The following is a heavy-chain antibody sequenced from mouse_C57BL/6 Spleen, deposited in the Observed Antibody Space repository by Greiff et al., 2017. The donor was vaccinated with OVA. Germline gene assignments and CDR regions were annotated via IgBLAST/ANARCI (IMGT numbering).Heavy chain of an antibody. CDR3: ARAGYGNYPYAMDY. Sequence: QVQLQQSGAELVKPGASVKISCKASGYAFSSYWMNWVKQRPGKGLEWIGQIYPGDGDTNYNGKFKGKATLTADKSSSTAYMQLSSLTSEDSAVYFCARAGYGNYPYAMDYWGQGTSVTVSS. D-gene: IGHD2-10*02. CDR2: IYPGDGDT. V-gene: IGHV1-80*01. J-gene: IGHJ4*01. CDR1: GYAFSSYW.